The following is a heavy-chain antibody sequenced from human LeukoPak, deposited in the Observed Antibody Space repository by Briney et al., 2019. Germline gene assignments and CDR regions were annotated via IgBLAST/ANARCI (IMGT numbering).Heavy chain of an antibody. CDR3: ARSYFGSGTFNGFDY. J-gene: IGHJ4*02. CDR1: GYSINSGYY. CDR2: IYHSGTT. V-gene: IGHV4-38-2*01. D-gene: IGHD3-10*01. Sequence: SETLSLTCAVSGYSINSGYYWGWIRQPPGKGLEWIGEIYHSGTTNYNPSLKSRVTISLDKSRNQFSLNLNSVSAADTAVYYCARSYFGSGTFNGFDYWGQGTLVTVSS.